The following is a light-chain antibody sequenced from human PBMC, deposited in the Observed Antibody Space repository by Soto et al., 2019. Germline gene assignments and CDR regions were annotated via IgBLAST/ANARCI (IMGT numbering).Light chain of an antibody. CDR2: DDN. J-gene: IGLJ1*01. CDR1: SSNIGGNS. V-gene: IGLV1-51*01. Sequence: QSALTLPRSVSGSPGQSVTISCSGSSSNIGGNSVSWYQQLPGTAPKLLIYDDNKRPSGIPDRFSGSKSGTSATLGITGFQTGDEADYYCGSWDSSLSAYVFGTGTKVTVL. CDR3: GSWDSSLSAYV.